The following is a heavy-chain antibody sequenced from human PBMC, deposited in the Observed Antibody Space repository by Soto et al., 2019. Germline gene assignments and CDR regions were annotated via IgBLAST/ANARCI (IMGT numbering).Heavy chain of an antibody. D-gene: IGHD3-3*01. CDR1: GFTFSSYS. V-gene: IGHV3-21*01. CDR2: ISSSSSYI. CDR3: ARDQYDFWSGEKQYYFDY. J-gene: IGHJ4*02. Sequence: EVQLVESGGGLVKPGGSLRLSCAASGFTFSSYSMNWVRQAPGKGLEWVSSISSSSSYIYYADSVKGRFTICRDNAKNSLYLQMNSLRAEDTAVYYCARDQYDFWSGEKQYYFDYWGQGTLVTVSS.